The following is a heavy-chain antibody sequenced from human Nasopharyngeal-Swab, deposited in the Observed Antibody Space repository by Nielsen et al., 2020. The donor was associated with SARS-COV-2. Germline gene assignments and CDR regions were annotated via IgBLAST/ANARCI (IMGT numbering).Heavy chain of an antibody. CDR3: AKDGSSTPTY. Sequence: GESLKISCSVSGSTFSTYAMSWVRQAPGQGLEWVSAISGRGTDTYYADSVKGRFTIFRDNSKNTVFLQMNSLRADDTAVYYCAKDGSSTPTYWGQGTLVSVSS. D-gene: IGHD6-13*01. V-gene: IGHV3-23*01. CDR2: ISGRGTDT. CDR1: GSTFSTYA. J-gene: IGHJ4*02.